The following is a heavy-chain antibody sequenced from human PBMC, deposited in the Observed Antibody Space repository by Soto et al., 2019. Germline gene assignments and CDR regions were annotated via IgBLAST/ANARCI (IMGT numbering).Heavy chain of an antibody. Sequence: QVQLVESGGGVVQPGRSLRLSCAACGFTFSTYGMHWVRQAPGKGLEGVALVWFDGGDKYSSDSGKGRFTISRDNSKNPLYLLMNRLSADDTAMYYCARLSCRASSFYSVGGFDIWGQGTMVTVSS. J-gene: IGHJ3*02. CDR1: GFTFSTYG. CDR2: VWFDGGDK. CDR3: ARLSCRASSFYSVGGFDI. D-gene: IGHD6-19*01. V-gene: IGHV3-33*01.